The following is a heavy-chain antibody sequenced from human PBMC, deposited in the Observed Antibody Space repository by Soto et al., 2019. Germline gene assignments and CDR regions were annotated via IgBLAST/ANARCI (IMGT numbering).Heavy chain of an antibody. V-gene: IGHV3-11*01. Sequence: PGGSLSLCCASSGVTSSDYCVSWLRPAHGKGLEWVSYISSRGTTIYYTDSVKGRFTISRDNAKNSLYLQVTSLRAEDTAMYYCARGDYIRDAYNTWDFDYWGHGTVVTVSA. J-gene: IGHJ4*01. D-gene: IGHD1-26*01. CDR1: GVTSSDYC. CDR3: ARGDYIRDAYNTWDFDY. CDR2: ISSRGTTI.